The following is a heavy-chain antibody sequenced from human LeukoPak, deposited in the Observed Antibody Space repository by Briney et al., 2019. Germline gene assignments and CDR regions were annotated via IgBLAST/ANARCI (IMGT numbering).Heavy chain of an antibody. CDR3: AREPYYYGSGSYFPTTYYFDY. V-gene: IGHV3-23*01. Sequence: RGSLRLSSAASGFTFSSYAMRWVRQAPRKGLGWVSAISGSGGSTSYAASVKGRFTISRDNAKNSLYLQMNSLRAEDTAVYYCAREPYYYGSGSYFPTTYYFDYWGQGALVSVSS. CDR1: GFTFSSYA. J-gene: IGHJ4*02. D-gene: IGHD3-10*01. CDR2: ISGSGGST.